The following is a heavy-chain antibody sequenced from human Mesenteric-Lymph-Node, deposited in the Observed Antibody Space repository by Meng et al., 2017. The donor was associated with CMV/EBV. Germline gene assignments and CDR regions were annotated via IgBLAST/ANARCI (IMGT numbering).Heavy chain of an antibody. CDR3: ARDVGEQTGTTAFDY. CDR1: GFTVSSNY. D-gene: IGHD1-7*01. J-gene: IGHJ4*02. CDR2: ISSSSSYI. Sequence: GESLKISCAASGFTVSSNYMSWVRQAPGKGLEWVSSISSSSSYIYYADSVKGRFTISRDNAKNSLYLQMNSLRAEDTAVYYCARDVGEQTGTTAFDYWGQGTLVTVSS. V-gene: IGHV3-21*01.